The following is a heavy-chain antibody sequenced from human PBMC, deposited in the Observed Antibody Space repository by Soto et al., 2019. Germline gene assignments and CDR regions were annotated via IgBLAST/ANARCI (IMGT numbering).Heavy chain of an antibody. D-gene: IGHD3-22*01. V-gene: IGHV1-46*01. J-gene: IGHJ6*02. CDR1: GYTFSSYY. CDR2: INPSDGST. Sequence: ASVNLSCEAYGYTFSSYYLHWVRQAPGQGLEWMGIINPSDGSTTYAQKFQGRVTMTRDTSTSTVYMELSSLRSEDTAVYYCARDPQKFYDSSGFPPRYYHGMDVWGQGTTVTVSS. CDR3: ARDPQKFYDSSGFPPRYYHGMDV.